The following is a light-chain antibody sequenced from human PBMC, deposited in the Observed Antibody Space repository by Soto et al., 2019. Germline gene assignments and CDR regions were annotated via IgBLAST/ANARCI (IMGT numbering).Light chain of an antibody. J-gene: IGLJ2*01. Sequence: QSVLTQPPSVSGAPGQRVTISFTGSSSNIGAGYDVHWYQQLPGTSPKLLIYGNSNRPSGVPDRFSGSKSGTSASLAITGLQAEDEADYYCQSYDSSLSAVVFDGGTKLTVL. V-gene: IGLV1-40*01. CDR3: QSYDSSLSAVV. CDR1: SSNIGAGYD. CDR2: GNS.